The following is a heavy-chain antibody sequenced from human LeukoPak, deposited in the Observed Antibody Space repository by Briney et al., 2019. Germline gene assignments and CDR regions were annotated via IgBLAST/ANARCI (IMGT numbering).Heavy chain of an antibody. V-gene: IGHV1-46*03. J-gene: IGHJ5*02. CDR2: VNPSGAST. Sequence: ASVKVSXKASGYTFTSYYMHWVRQAPGQGLEWMGIVNPSGASTSYAQKFQGRVTMTRDTSTSTVYMELSSLRSEDTAVYYCARDRIVVVPAAIKVPGRGNWFDPWGQGTLATVSS. CDR3: ARDRIVVVPAAIKVPGRGNWFDP. D-gene: IGHD2-2*02. CDR1: GYTFTSYY.